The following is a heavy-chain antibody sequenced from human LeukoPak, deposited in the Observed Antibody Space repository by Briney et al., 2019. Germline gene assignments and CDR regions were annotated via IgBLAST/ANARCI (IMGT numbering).Heavy chain of an antibody. CDR2: IKPSGDNT. CDR1: GYTFTSYN. V-gene: IGHV1-46*01. Sequence: GASVKVSCKTSGYTFTSYNLHWVRQAPGQRLEWRGIIKPSGDNTHYAQKFQGRFTMTSDTSTSSVYMELSSLISADTAVYYCARVRDGYNDAYDIWGQGTMVTVTS. J-gene: IGHJ3*02. D-gene: IGHD5-24*01. CDR3: ARVRDGYNDAYDI.